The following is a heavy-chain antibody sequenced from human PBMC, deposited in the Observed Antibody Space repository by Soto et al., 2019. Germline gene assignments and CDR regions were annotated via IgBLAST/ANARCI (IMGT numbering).Heavy chain of an antibody. CDR3: ARALGRDGSSWYRAGLDA. CDR1: GYTFTSYT. Sequence: EASVKVSCKASGYTFTSYTIHWVRQAPGQRLEWMGWINGDNGNTKYAEKFQDRVTMTRDTSIRTAYMELTRLRSEDTAVYYCARALGRDGSSWYRAGLDAWGQGTLVTVSS. J-gene: IGHJ5*02. D-gene: IGHD6-13*01. V-gene: IGHV1-3*01. CDR2: INGDNGNT.